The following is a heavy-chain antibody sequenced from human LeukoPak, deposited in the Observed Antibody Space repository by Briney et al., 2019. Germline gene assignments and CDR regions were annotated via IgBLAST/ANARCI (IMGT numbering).Heavy chain of an antibody. Sequence: ASVKVSCKASGYTFTGYYVHWVRQAPGQGLEWMGRINPNSGGTNYAQKFQGRVTMTRDTSISTAYMELSRLRSDDTAVYYCARDSDLSSFDYWGQGTLVTVSS. CDR1: GYTFTGYY. CDR2: INPNSGGT. J-gene: IGHJ4*02. V-gene: IGHV1-2*06. CDR3: ARDSDLSSFDY. D-gene: IGHD2/OR15-2a*01.